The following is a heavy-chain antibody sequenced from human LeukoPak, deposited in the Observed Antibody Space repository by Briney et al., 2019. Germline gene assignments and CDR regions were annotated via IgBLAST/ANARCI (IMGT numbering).Heavy chain of an antibody. V-gene: IGHV3-48*02. Sequence: GRSLRLSCAASGFTFSSYGMHWVRQAPGKGLEWVSHISSSSSTIYYADSVKGRFTISRDNAKNSLYLQMNSLRDEDTAVYYCARDPVYYYGSESYLARWGQGTLVTVSS. CDR2: ISSSSSTI. CDR3: ARDPVYYYGSESYLAR. D-gene: IGHD3-10*01. J-gene: IGHJ4*02. CDR1: GFTFSSYG.